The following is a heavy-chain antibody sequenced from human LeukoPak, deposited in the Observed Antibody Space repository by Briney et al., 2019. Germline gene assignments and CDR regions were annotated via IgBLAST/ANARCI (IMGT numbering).Heavy chain of an antibody. Sequence: GGSLRLSCAASGFTFSSYAMHWDRQAPGKGLEWVAVISYDGSNKYYADSVKGRFTISRDNSKNTLYLQMNSLRAEDTAVYYCPRGHYDSNLLWGQGTLVTVSS. CDR1: GFTFSSYA. V-gene: IGHV3-30*04. D-gene: IGHD3-22*01. CDR3: PRGHYDSNLL. J-gene: IGHJ4*02. CDR2: ISYDGSNK.